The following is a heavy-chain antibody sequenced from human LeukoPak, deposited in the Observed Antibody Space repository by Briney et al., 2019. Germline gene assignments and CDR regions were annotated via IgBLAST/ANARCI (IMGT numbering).Heavy chain of an antibody. J-gene: IGHJ4*02. V-gene: IGHV3-33*01. CDR3: ARDLRFWSGYSWSH. D-gene: IGHD3-3*01. CDR1: GFTFSSYG. Sequence: PGGSLRLSCAAPGFTFSSYGMHWVRQAPGKGLEWVAVIWYDGSNKYYADSVKGRFTISRDNSKNTLYLQMNSPRAEDTAVYYCARDLRFWSGYSWSHWGQGTLVTVSS. CDR2: IWYDGSNK.